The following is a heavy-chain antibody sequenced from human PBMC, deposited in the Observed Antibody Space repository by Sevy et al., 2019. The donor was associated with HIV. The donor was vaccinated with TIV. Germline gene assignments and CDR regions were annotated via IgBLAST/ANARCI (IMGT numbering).Heavy chain of an antibody. CDR2: IYPGDSDT. CDR3: ARRSHKLTRHDAFDI. V-gene: IGHV5-51*01. Sequence: GESLKISCKGSGYSFTSYWIGWVRQMPGKGLEWMGIIYPGDSDTRYSPSFQGQVTISADKSISTAYLQWSSLKASDTAMYYCARRSHKLTRHDAFDIWGQGTMVTVSS. D-gene: IGHD6-6*01. CDR1: GYSFTSYW. J-gene: IGHJ3*02.